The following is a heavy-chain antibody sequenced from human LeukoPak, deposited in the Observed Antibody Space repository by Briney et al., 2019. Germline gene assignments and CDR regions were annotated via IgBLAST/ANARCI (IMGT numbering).Heavy chain of an antibody. Sequence: GGSLRLSCAASGFTFSSYWMSWVRQAPRKGLEWVANIKEDGSEKYYVDSVKGRFTISRDNAKNSLYLQMNSLRPEGTAVYYCASQFWWTAVTATALDYWGHGTLVTVSS. CDR2: IKEDGSEK. J-gene: IGHJ4*01. CDR3: ASQFWWTAVTATALDY. CDR1: GFTFSSYW. V-gene: IGHV3-7*05. D-gene: IGHD2-21*02.